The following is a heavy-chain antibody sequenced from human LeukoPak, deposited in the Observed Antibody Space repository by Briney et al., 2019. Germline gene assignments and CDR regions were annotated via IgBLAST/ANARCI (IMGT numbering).Heavy chain of an antibody. CDR3: ARETPGIFDP. J-gene: IGHJ5*02. Sequence: GGSLRLSCAASGFTVSSNHMNWVRQAPGKGLEWVSVIYSGGSTYCAASVKGRFTISRDNSKNTLYLQMNSLRAEDTAVYYCARETPGIFDPWGQGTLVTVSS. V-gene: IGHV3-53*01. CDR2: IYSGGST. CDR1: GFTVSSNH.